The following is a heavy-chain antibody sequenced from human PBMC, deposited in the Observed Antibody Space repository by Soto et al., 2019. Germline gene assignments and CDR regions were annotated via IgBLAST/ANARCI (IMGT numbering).Heavy chain of an antibody. CDR3: ARDCEYCSSTSPSYYYYMDV. D-gene: IGHD2-2*01. Sequence: SETLSLTCTVSGGSISSGGYYWSWIRQHPGKGLEWIGYIYYSGSTYYNPSLKSRVTISVDTSKNQFSRKRSSVTAADTAVYYCARDCEYCSSTSPSYYYYMDVWGKGTTVTVSS. CDR1: GGSISSGGYY. CDR2: IYYSGST. J-gene: IGHJ6*03. V-gene: IGHV4-31*03.